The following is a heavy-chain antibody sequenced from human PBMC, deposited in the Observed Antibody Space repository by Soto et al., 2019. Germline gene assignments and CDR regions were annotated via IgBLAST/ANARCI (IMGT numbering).Heavy chain of an antibody. Sequence: GESLKISCKGSGYSFTSYWIGWVRQMPGKGLEWMGIIYPGDSDTRYSPSFQGQVTISADKSISTAYLQWSSLKASDTAMYYCARMVVVAATAPLGYFDYWGQGTLVTVSS. CDR2: IYPGDSDT. D-gene: IGHD2-15*01. CDR1: GYSFTSYW. CDR3: ARMVVVAATAPLGYFDY. V-gene: IGHV5-51*01. J-gene: IGHJ4*02.